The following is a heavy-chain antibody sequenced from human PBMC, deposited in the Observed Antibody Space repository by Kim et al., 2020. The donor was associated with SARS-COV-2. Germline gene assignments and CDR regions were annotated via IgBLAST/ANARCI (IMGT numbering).Heavy chain of an antibody. Sequence: SVKVSCKASGGTFSSYAISWVRQAPGQGLEWMGGIIPIFGTANYAQKFQGRVTITADESTSTAYMELSSLRSEDTAVYYCGRAVDSSSFAFDYWGQGTLVTVSS. D-gene: IGHD6-6*01. CDR3: GRAVDSSSFAFDY. V-gene: IGHV1-69*13. CDR2: IIPIFGTA. J-gene: IGHJ4*02. CDR1: GGTFSSYA.